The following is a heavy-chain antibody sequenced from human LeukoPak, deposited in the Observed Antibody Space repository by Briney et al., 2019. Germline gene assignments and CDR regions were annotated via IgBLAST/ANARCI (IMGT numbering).Heavy chain of an antibody. J-gene: IGHJ4*02. Sequence: PGGSLRLSFAASGFTFSDFWMTWVPQAPGKGLGGGANKRQDGGEKYNVDSVKGQFTISSANAKNTVYLKMNSLRAEDTAVYYCARISCSRSSCDGVDDYWGQGSLVTFSS. CDR1: GFTFSDFW. CDR2: KRQDGGEK. D-gene: IGHD2-15*01. CDR3: ARISCSRSSCDGVDDY. V-gene: IGHV3-7*01.